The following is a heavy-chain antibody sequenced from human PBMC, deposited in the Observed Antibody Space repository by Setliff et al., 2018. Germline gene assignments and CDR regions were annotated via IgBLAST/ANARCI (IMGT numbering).Heavy chain of an antibody. CDR2: INQDGSGK. J-gene: IGHJ4*02. V-gene: IGHV3-7*01. Sequence: GGSLRLSCAASGFTFSSFWMAWVRQSPGRGLEWVANINQDGSGKFYVDSVKGRFTIFRDNAKNSLSLQMNDLRVEDTAVYYCARHLPRGVQIFGVAPRFGYWGQGTLVTVSS. CDR3: ARHLPRGVQIFGVAPRFGY. CDR1: GFTFSSFW. D-gene: IGHD3-3*01.